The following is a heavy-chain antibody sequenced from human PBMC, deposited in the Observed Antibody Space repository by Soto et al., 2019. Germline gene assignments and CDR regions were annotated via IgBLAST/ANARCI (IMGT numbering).Heavy chain of an antibody. CDR3: ARGVYDFWSGHPKGLDY. Sequence: GGSLRLSCAASGFTFGGSAMHWVRQASGKGLEWVGRIRSKANSYATAYAVSVKGRFTISRDDSRNTAYLQMNSLKTEDTAVYYCARGVYDFWSGHPKGLDYWGQGTVVTVSS. D-gene: IGHD3-3*01. V-gene: IGHV3-73*01. J-gene: IGHJ4*02. CDR2: IRSKANSYAT. CDR1: GFTFGGSA.